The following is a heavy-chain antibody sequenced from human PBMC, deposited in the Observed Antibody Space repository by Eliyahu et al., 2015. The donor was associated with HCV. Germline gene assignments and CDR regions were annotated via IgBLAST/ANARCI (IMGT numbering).Heavy chain of an antibody. CDR2: ISGSGGST. D-gene: IGHD3-16*01. CDR3: AKALDYDYVWDYDDY. V-gene: IGHV3-23*01. Sequence: GKGLEWVSAISGSGGSTYYADSVKGRFTISRDNSKNTLYLQMNSLRAEDTAVYYCAKALDYDYVWDYDDYWGQGTLVTVSS. J-gene: IGHJ4*02.